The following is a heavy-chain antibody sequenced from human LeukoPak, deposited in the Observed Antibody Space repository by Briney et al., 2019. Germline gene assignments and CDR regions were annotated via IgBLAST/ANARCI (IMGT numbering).Heavy chain of an antibody. Sequence: GRSLRLSCAASGFTFDDYAMHWVRQAPGKGLEWVSGISWNSGSIGYADSVKGRFTISRDNAKNSLYLQMNSLRAEDTALYYCARDPSYSSGWSNLDYWGQGTLVTVSS. CDR2: ISWNSGSI. V-gene: IGHV3-9*01. CDR3: ARDPSYSSGWSNLDY. D-gene: IGHD6-19*01. J-gene: IGHJ4*02. CDR1: GFTFDDYA.